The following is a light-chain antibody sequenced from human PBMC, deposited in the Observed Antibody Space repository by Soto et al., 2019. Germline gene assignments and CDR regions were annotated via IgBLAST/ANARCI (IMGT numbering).Light chain of an antibody. V-gene: IGLV2-14*01. J-gene: IGLJ1*01. CDR2: EVS. CDR1: SSDVGSYHY. CDR3: SSYTSGRDVYV. Sequence: QSALTQPASVSGSPGQSITISCTGTSSDVGSYHYVSWFQQHPGKAPKLIIFEVSDRPSGVSTRFSGSRSGDTASLTISGLQADDEAHYYCSSYTSGRDVYVFXGGTKVTVL.